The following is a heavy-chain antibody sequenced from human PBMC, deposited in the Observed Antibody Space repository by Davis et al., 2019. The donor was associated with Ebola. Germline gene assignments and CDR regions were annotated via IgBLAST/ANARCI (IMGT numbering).Heavy chain of an antibody. Sequence: PGGSLRLSCAASGFTFSSYAMTWVRQAPGKGLEWVSGISSSGTTTYYVDSVKGRFTISRDNSKNTLYLQMNSLRTEDTAVYYCARNDILTGYLMSYYFDYWGQGTLVTVSS. V-gene: IGHV3-23*01. CDR3: ARNDILTGYLMSYYFDY. D-gene: IGHD3-9*01. CDR1: GFTFSSYA. J-gene: IGHJ4*02. CDR2: ISSSGTTT.